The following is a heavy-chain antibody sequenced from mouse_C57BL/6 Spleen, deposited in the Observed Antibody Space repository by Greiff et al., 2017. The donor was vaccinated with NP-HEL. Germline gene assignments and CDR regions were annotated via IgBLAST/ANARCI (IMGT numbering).Heavy chain of an antibody. Sequence: VQLQQSGPVLVKPGASVKMSCKASGYTFTDYYMNWVKQSHGKSLEWIGVINPYNGGTSYNQKFKGKATLTVDKSSSTAYMELNSLTSEDSAVYYCARSTTVVHYYAMDYWGQGTSVTVSS. V-gene: IGHV1-19*01. CDR3: ARSTTVVHYYAMDY. J-gene: IGHJ4*01. CDR2: INPYNGGT. D-gene: IGHD1-1*01. CDR1: GYTFTDYY.